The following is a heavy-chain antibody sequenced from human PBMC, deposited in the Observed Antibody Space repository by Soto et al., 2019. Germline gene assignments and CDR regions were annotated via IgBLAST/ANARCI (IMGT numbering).Heavy chain of an antibody. CDR2: ISAGNGNT. CDR1: GYTFTSYC. CDR3: ARDQSNIRGLRWHFDH. D-gene: IGHD4-17*01. Sequence: ASVKVSCKASGYTFTSYCISWVRQAPGQRLEWMGWISAGNGNTNYAQKLQGRVTMTTDTSTSTAYMELSSLRSEDTAVYYCARDQSNIRGLRWHFDHWGQGTLVTVSS. V-gene: IGHV1-18*01. J-gene: IGHJ4*02.